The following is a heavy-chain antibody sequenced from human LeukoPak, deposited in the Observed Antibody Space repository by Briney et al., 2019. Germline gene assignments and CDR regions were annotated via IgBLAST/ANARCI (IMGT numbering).Heavy chain of an antibody. Sequence: SETLSLTCAVYGGSFSGYYWSWIRQPPGKGLEWIGEINHSGRTNYNPSLKSRVTISVDTSKNQFSLKLSSVTAADTAVYYCARAGNMGSGWYRDYWGQGTLVTVSS. D-gene: IGHD6-19*01. CDR3: ARAGNMGSGWYRDY. V-gene: IGHV4-34*01. J-gene: IGHJ4*02. CDR2: INHSGRT. CDR1: GGSFSGYY.